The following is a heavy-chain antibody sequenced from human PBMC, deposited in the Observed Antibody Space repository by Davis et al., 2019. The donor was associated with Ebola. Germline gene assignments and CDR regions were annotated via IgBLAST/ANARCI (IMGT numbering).Heavy chain of an antibody. D-gene: IGHD3-16*01. Sequence: HSQTLSLTCAISGDSVFGKNGAWNWIRQSPSRGLKWLGRTYYTSKWHNDYGESVKSRISINPDTSKNQLSLQLNSVTPEDAAVYYCVRGWGRSGLDVWGQGTTVTVSS. V-gene: IGHV6-1*01. CDR2: TYYTSKWHN. CDR3: VRGWGRSGLDV. J-gene: IGHJ6*02. CDR1: GDSVFGKNGA.